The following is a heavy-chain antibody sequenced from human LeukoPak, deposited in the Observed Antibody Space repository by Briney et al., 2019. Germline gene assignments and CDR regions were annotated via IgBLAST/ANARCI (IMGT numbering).Heavy chain of an antibody. Sequence: ASVKVSCKASGYTFTGYYMHWVRQAPGQGLEWMGWINPNSGGTNYAQKFQGRVTMTRDTSISTAYMELSRLRSDDTAVYYCARAGGYSGYEAPYYYGMDVWGQGTTVTVSS. J-gene: IGHJ6*02. D-gene: IGHD5-12*01. CDR2: INPNSGGT. CDR1: GYTFTGYY. V-gene: IGHV1-2*02. CDR3: ARAGGYSGYEAPYYYGMDV.